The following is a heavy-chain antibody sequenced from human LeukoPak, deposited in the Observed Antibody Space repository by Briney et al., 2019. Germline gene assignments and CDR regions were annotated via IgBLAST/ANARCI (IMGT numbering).Heavy chain of an antibody. CDR2: IFYSGST. J-gene: IGHJ4*02. CDR3: ARKGYFDS. CDR1: GGSISSYC. Sequence: SETLSLTCTVSGGSISSYCWNWIRQPPGKGLEWIGYIFYSGSTSYNPSLKSRVTISLDTSKNRFSLKLTSVTAADTAMYYCARKGYFDSWGQGTLVTVSS. V-gene: IGHV4-59*08.